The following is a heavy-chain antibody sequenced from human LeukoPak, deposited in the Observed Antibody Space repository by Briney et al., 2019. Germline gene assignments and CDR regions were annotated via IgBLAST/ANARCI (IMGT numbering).Heavy chain of an antibody. Sequence: GGSLRLSCAASGFTFSSFAMSWVRQAPGKGPEWVSAISGSGGSTYYADSVKGRFTISRDNAKNSLYLQMNSLRAEDTAVYYCARDHPSSSWTPGAYWGQGTLVTVSS. D-gene: IGHD6-13*01. CDR3: ARDHPSSSWTPGAY. J-gene: IGHJ4*02. CDR1: GFTFSSFA. CDR2: ISGSGGST. V-gene: IGHV3-23*01.